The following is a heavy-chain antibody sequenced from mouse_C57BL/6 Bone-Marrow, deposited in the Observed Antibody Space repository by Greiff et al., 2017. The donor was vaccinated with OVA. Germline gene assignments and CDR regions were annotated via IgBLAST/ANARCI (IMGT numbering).Heavy chain of an antibody. CDR2: INPYNGGT. J-gene: IGHJ1*03. V-gene: IGHV1-19*01. CDR3: ARAEGFYWYFDV. CDR1: GYTFTDYY. Sequence: LMESGASVKMSCKASGYTFTDYYMNWVKQSHGKSLEWIGVINPYNGGTSYNQKFKGKATLTVDKSSSTAYMELNSLTSEDSAVYYCARAEGFYWYFDVWGTGTTVTVSS.